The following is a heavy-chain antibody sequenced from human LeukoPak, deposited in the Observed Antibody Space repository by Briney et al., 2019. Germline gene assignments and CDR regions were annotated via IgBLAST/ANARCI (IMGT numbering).Heavy chain of an antibody. Sequence: PGGSLRLSCAASGFTRSSYWMSWVRQAPGEGLEWVANIKQEGSEKYYVDSVKGRFTISRDNAKNSRYLQMNSLRAEDTAVYYCARDWTAYYYYYYMDVWGKGTTVTVSS. J-gene: IGHJ6*03. CDR2: IKQEGSEK. D-gene: IGHD3/OR15-3a*01. V-gene: IGHV3-7*01. CDR1: GFTRSSYW. CDR3: ARDWTAYYYYYYMDV.